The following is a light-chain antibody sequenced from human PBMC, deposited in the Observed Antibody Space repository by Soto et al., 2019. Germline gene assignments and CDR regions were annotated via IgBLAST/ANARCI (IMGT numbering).Light chain of an antibody. CDR1: QYINTR. CDR2: GAS. Sequence: EIVLTQSPATLSSFPANRVTLSCRASQYINTRLAWYQHRPGQAPRILIYGASSRATGIPDRFSGSKYGTDFNLTIRGLETEDAAVYYCQQYGSSPITFGQGTRLEIK. V-gene: IGKV3-20*01. J-gene: IGKJ5*01. CDR3: QQYGSSPIT.